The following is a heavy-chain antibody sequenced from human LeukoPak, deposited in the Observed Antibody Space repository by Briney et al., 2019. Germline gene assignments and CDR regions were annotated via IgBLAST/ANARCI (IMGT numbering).Heavy chain of an antibody. CDR1: GFTFSSYS. Sequence: GGSLRLSCSASGFTFSSYSMNWVRQAPGKVLEWVSSISSSSSYIYYADSVKGRFTISRDNAKNSLYLQMNSLRAEDTAVYYCARGIAGSFDYWGQGTLVTVSS. D-gene: IGHD6-13*01. J-gene: IGHJ4*02. CDR3: ARGIAGSFDY. V-gene: IGHV3-21*01. CDR2: ISSSSSYI.